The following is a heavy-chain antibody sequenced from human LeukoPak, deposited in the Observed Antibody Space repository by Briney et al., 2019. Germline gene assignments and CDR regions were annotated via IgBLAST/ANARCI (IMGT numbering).Heavy chain of an antibody. J-gene: IGHJ5*02. CDR3: ARDNSRLDP. Sequence: PSETLSLTCSVSGYSISSAYYWGWIRQPPGKGLEWIGYIYYSGSTNYNPSLKSRVTISVDTSKNQFSLKLSSVTAADTAVYYCARDNSRLDPWGQGTLVTVSS. V-gene: IGHV4-38-2*02. CDR2: IYYSGST. D-gene: IGHD6-13*01. CDR1: GYSISSAYY.